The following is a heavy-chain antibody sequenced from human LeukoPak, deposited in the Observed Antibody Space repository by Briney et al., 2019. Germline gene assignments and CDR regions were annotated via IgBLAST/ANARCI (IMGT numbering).Heavy chain of an antibody. CDR1: GGTFSGYA. V-gene: IGHV1-69*04. J-gene: IGHJ5*02. CDR3: ARITGGNYRFS. CDR2: IIPILDIT. Sequence: SVKVSCKASGGTFSGYAISWVRQAPGQGLEWMGRIIPILDITNYAQRFQGRVTITADKSTSTAYMELSSLRSEDTALYYCARITGGNYRFSWGQGTLVTVSS. D-gene: IGHD1-26*01.